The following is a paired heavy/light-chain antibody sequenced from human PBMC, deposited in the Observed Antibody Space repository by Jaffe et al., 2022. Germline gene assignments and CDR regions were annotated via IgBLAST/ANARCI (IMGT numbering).Heavy chain of an antibody. CDR3: ARGYCSGGNCYSTYHYYYMDV. CDR2: ISNSGNT. D-gene: IGHD2-15*01. J-gene: IGHJ6*03. V-gene: IGHV4-59*01. Sequence: QVLLQESDPGLVKPSETLSLTCSVSGGSISSYFWTWIRQPPGKGLEWIGYISNSGNTNYNPSLKSRVTISVDRSKNQFSLKLSSVTAADTAVYYCARGYCSGGNCYSTYHYYYMDVWGKGTTVTVSS. CDR1: GGSISSYF.
Light chain of an antibody. Sequence: SYVLTQPPSVSVAPGQTASITCGGNNIGSKSVHWYQQKPGQAPVLVVYDDSDRPSGIPERFSGSNSGNTATLTISRVEAGDEADYYCQVWDNNSDHAGVLFGGGTKLTVL. V-gene: IGLV3-21*02. CDR3: QVWDNNSDHAGVL. J-gene: IGLJ2*01. CDR2: DDS. CDR1: NIGSKS.